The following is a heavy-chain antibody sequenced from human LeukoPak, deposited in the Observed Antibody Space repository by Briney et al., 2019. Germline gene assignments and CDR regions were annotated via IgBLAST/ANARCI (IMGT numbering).Heavy chain of an antibody. V-gene: IGHV3-74*01. D-gene: IGHD6-19*01. CDR1: GFTFSSYW. CDR3: ARETYSSGWYSDY. J-gene: IGHJ4*02. Sequence: GGSLRLSCAASGFTFSSYWMHWVRQAPGKGLVWVSRINTDGSTTTYADSVKGRFTISRDNAKNTLYLQMNSLRAEDTAVYYYARETYSSGWYSDYWGQGTLVTVSS. CDR2: INTDGSTT.